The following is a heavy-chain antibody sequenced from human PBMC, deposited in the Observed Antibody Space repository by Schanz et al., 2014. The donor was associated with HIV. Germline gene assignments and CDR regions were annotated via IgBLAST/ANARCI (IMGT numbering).Heavy chain of an antibody. CDR1: GFTFSNYD. J-gene: IGHJ5*01. D-gene: IGHD6-13*01. V-gene: IGHV3-30*03. CDR3: ARWGGSSWYWFDS. CDR2: ISFDGNNK. Sequence: QVQLVESGGGVVQPGRSLRLSCAASGFTFSNYDMHWVRQAPGKGLEWVAVISFDGNNKYYADSVKGRSTISRDNSKNTLYLQMNSLRAEDTAVYYCARWGGSSWYWFDSWGQGTLVTVSS.